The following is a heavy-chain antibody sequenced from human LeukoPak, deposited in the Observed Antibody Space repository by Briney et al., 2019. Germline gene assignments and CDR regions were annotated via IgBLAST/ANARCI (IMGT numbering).Heavy chain of an antibody. CDR3: ATVVGARGGDYFDY. Sequence: ASVKVSCKASGYTFTGYYMHWVRQAPGQGLEWMGWINPNSGGTNYAQKFQGRVTMTRDTSISTAYMELSRLRSDDTAVYYCATVVGARGGDYFDYWGQGTLVTVSS. CDR2: INPNSGGT. V-gene: IGHV1-2*02. J-gene: IGHJ4*02. CDR1: GYTFTGYY. D-gene: IGHD1-26*01.